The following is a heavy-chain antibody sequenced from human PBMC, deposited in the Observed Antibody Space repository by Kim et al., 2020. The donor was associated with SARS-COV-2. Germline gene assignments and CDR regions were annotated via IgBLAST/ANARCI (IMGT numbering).Heavy chain of an antibody. CDR1: GYTFTTYD. D-gene: IGHD5-18*01. CDR3: ARGYRGYNYGFLLDYDYYGVDL. J-gene: IGHJ6*02. Sequence: ASVKVSCEASGYTFTTYDINWVRQATGQGLEWMGWMNPNSGNTGYAQKFQGRVTMTRDTSISTAYMEMSRLTSEDTAVYYCARGYRGYNYGFLLDYDYYGVDLWGQGTTVAVSS. V-gene: IGHV1-8*01. CDR2: MNPNSGNT.